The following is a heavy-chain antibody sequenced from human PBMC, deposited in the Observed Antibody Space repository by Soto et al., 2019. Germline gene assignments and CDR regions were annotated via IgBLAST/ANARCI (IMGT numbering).Heavy chain of an antibody. J-gene: IGHJ6*02. CDR1: GGSIRGYY. V-gene: IGHV4-59*01. CDR2: MYKTGST. CDR3: TRDLWGYCGTDCYPLDV. D-gene: IGHD2-21*02. Sequence: PSETLSLTCTGSGGSIRGYYWSWIRQPPGKGLEWIGYMYKTGSTVYNPSFKSRVTISVETSKNQFSLKLNSVTAADTAVYYCTRDLWGYCGTDCYPLDVWGQGTTVTVSS.